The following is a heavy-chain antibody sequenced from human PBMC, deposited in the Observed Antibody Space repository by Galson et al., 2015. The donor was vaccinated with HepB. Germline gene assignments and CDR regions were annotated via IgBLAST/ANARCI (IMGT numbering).Heavy chain of an antibody. J-gene: IGHJ5*02. V-gene: IGHV6-1*01. CDR2: TYYRFKWYY. CDR1: GDSVSSNSAA. CDR3: SRNVYYDTSGYYYKPGLNDP. D-gene: IGHD3-22*01. Sequence: CAISGDSVSSNSAAWNWIRQSPSRGLEWLGRTYYRFKWYYDYAVSVKSRITINPDIYKNQLSLQLNPVTPEDTAVYYCSRNVYYDTSGYYYKPGLNDPGGQGTLVTVSS.